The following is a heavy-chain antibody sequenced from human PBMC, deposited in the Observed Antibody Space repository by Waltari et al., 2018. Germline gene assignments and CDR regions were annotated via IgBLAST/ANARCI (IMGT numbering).Heavy chain of an antibody. Sequence: EVQFVESGGGLVQHGGSLRLSWEGAGLNAKKYFLNWVRQAPGKGLEWVSIIYSGGTTFYADSVKGRFTISRDNSKNTIFLQMTRLSAEDTAVYYCARGHYYDTDGFYEYAYDVWGQGTAVTVSS. V-gene: IGHV3-66*01. D-gene: IGHD3-22*01. CDR1: GLNAKKYF. CDR3: ARGHYYDTDGFYEYAYDV. J-gene: IGHJ3*01. CDR2: IYSGGTT.